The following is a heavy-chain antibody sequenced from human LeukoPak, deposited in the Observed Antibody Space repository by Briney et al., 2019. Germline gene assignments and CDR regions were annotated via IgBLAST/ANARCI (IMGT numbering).Heavy chain of an antibody. Sequence: PSETQSLTCTVSGGSISSYYWNWIRQPPGKGLEWIGEINHSGSTNYNPSLKSRVTISVDTSKNQFSLKLSSVTAADTAVYYCARRRRPPRKTFDYWGQGTLVTVSS. V-gene: IGHV4-34*01. CDR2: INHSGST. CDR1: GGSISSYY. J-gene: IGHJ4*02. CDR3: ARRRRPPRKTFDY.